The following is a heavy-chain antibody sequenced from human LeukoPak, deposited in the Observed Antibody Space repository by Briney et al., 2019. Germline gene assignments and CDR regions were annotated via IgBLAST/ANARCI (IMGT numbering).Heavy chain of an antibody. CDR1: GYTFSSHG. CDR3: AKVSVCYGCYLDY. V-gene: IGHV3-23*01. CDR2: INGAGDKT. Sequence: PGGSLRLSCGASGYTFSSHGLTWVRQAPGKGLEWGSTINGAGDKTYYAETVKGRFTISRDNSKNTLYLQMHSLRAEDTAIYYCAKVSVCYGCYLDYWGQGTLVTVS. D-gene: IGHD3-16*01. J-gene: IGHJ4*02.